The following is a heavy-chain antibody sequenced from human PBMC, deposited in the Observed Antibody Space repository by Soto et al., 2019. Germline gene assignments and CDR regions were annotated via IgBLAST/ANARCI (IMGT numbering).Heavy chain of an antibody. Sequence: QVQLVQSGAEVKKPGASVRVSCKASGYTFTSYGISWVRQAPGQGLEWMGWISAYNGNTNYAPSLQGKVTMTTDTSATAAYMDFRSLKSDDTAVYCCPRVSPSSRAAEPWGQGTLVTVS. J-gene: IGHJ4*02. CDR3: PRVSPSSRAAEP. D-gene: IGHD6-13*01. CDR2: ISAYNGNT. V-gene: IGHV1-18*01. CDR1: GYTFTSYG.